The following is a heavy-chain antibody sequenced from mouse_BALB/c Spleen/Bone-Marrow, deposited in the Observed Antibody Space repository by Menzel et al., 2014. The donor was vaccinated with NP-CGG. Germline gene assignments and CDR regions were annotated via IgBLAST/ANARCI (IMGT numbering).Heavy chain of an antibody. J-gene: IGHJ3*01. V-gene: IGHV4-1*02. CDR3: TRQDYYGYGAY. CDR1: GFDFSRYW. D-gene: IGHD1-2*01. Sequence: EVQGVESGGGLVQPGGSLKLSCAASGFDFSRYWMSWVRQAPGKGPEWIGEINPDSSTINYTPSLKDEFIISRDNAKNSLYLQMSKVRSEDTALYYCTRQDYYGYGAYWGQGTLVTVSA. CDR2: INPDSSTI.